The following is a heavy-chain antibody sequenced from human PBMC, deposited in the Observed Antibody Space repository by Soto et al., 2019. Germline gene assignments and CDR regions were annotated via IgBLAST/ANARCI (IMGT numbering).Heavy chain of an antibody. D-gene: IGHD6-19*01. J-gene: IGHJ4*02. V-gene: IGHV3-30*18. CDR1: GLTFSTYG. Sequence: GGSLRLSCAASGLTFSTYGMHWVRQAPGKGLEWVAVISYDGSDKNYADSVKGRFTISRDNSKNTPYLQMNSLRVEDTAVYYCEKEHNGLYSRHYFDYWGQGTLVTVSS. CDR2: ISYDGSDK. CDR3: EKEHNGLYSRHYFDY.